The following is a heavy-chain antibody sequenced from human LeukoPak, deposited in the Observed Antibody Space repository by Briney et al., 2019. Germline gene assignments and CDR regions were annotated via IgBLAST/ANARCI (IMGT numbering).Heavy chain of an antibody. D-gene: IGHD5-24*01. CDR1: GFTFSSYS. CDR3: ARDGGVNGYNSYFDY. V-gene: IGHV3-21*01. Sequence: KPGGSLTLSCTASGFTFSSYSMNWVRHAPGKGLEWVSSSSSRSSNIYYADSVKGRFTISRDNAKNSLYLQMNSLRAEDTALYYCARDGGVNGYNSYFDYWGQGTMVTVSS. J-gene: IGHJ4*02. CDR2: SSSRSSNI.